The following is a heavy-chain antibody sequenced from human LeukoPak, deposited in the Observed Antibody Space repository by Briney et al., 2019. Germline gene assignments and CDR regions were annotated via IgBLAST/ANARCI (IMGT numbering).Heavy chain of an antibody. J-gene: IGHJ4*02. Sequence: GGSLRLSCAASGLTFSSYAMSWFRQAPGKGLEWLSTISGSRDSTYYADSVKGRFTISRDSSKNTLYLQMISLRAEDTAVYYCAKDVGSGSYYGTYYFDYWGQGTLVTVSS. CDR1: GLTFSSYA. V-gene: IGHV3-23*01. D-gene: IGHD3-10*01. CDR3: AKDVGSGSYYGTYYFDY. CDR2: ISGSRDST.